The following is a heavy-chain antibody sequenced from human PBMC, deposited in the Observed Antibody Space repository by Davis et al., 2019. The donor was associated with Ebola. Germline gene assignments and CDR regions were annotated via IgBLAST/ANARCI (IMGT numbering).Heavy chain of an antibody. CDR2: FIDSGVAT. Sequence: PGGSLTLSCPASGVTSSNHTTSWVSQSPGKGLEWVSCFIDSGVATYYADSVKGRFTVSRDNPKNTRSRHMNSLRAEYTAVYYCTKGSRNRDIWGQGTTVTVSS. CDR3: TKGSRNRDI. V-gene: IGHV3-23*01. CDR1: GVTSSNHT. J-gene: IGHJ6*02.